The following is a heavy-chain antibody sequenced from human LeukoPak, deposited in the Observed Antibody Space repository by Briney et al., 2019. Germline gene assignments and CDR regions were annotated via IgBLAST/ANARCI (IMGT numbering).Heavy chain of an antibody. CDR1: GYTFTSYG. D-gene: IGHD6-13*01. CDR2: ISAYNGNT. V-gene: IGHV1-18*01. J-gene: IGHJ4*02. CDR3: ARDQRKRIAAAGTFFDY. Sequence: ASVKVSRKASGYTFTSYGISWVRQAPGQGLEWTGWISAYNGNTNYAQKLQGRVTMTTDTSTSTAYMELRSLRSDDTAVYYCARDQRKRIAAAGTFFDYWGQGTLVTVSS.